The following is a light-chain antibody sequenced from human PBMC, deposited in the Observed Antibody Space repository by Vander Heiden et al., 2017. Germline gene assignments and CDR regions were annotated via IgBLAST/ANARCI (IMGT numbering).Light chain of an antibody. CDR3: QQYNSYPWT. Sequence: DIKMTQSPSTLSASVGDRVTITCRASQSISSWLAWYQQKPGKAPKLLIYRASGLESGVPSRFSGSGSETEFTLTISSLQPDDFATYYCQQYNSYPWTFGQGTKVEIK. V-gene: IGKV1-5*03. CDR2: RAS. J-gene: IGKJ1*01. CDR1: QSISSW.